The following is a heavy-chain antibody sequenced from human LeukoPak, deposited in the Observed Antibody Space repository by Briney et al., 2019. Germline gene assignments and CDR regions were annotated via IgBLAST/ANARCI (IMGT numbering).Heavy chain of an antibody. CDR3: ALYGENDAFDI. D-gene: IGHD4-17*01. J-gene: IGHJ3*02. Sequence: ASVKVSCKASGYTFTSYDINWVRQATGQGLEWTGWMNPNSGNTGYAQKFQGRVTITRNTSISTAYMELSSLRSEDTAVYYCALYGENDAFDIWGQGTMVTVSS. V-gene: IGHV1-8*03. CDR2: MNPNSGNT. CDR1: GYTFTSYD.